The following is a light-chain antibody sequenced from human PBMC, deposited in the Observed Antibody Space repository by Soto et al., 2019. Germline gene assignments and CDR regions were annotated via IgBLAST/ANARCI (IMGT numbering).Light chain of an antibody. CDR1: SSDVGGYNY. Sequence: QSALTQPASVSWSPGQSITISCTGTSSDVGGYNYVSWYQQHPGKAPKLMIYDVSTRPSGVSNRFSGSKSGNTASLTISGLQAEDEADYYCSSYTTSSTPYVFGTGTKVTVL. CDR2: DVS. J-gene: IGLJ1*01. CDR3: SSYTTSSTPYV. V-gene: IGLV2-14*03.